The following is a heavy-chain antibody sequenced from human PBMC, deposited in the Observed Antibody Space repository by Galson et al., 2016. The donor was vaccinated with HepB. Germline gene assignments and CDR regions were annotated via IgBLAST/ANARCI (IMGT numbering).Heavy chain of an antibody. J-gene: IGHJ6*02. D-gene: IGHD5-12*01. V-gene: IGHV3-53*01. CDR1: GFTISSHY. Sequence: SLRLSCAASGFTISSHYMSWVCQAPGKGLEWVSTIYSDGSTYYADSVKGRFTISRDNSKNTLYLQMNSLRAEDTALYYCARGRGYSGYASYYGMDVWGQGTTVTVAS. CDR2: IYSDGST. CDR3: ARGRGYSGYASYYGMDV.